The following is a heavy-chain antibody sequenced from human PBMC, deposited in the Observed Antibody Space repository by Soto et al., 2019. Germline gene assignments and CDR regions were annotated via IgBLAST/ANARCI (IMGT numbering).Heavy chain of an antibody. D-gene: IGHD3-16*01. J-gene: IGHJ6*02. V-gene: IGHV3-7*01. CDR2: INQDGSGK. Sequence: QPVGSLRLSCAASRFTFSDSWMDWARQVPGKGPEWVANINQDGSGKNYVDSVKGRFTISRDNAKNSLYLQMNSLRAEDTAVYYCASLGRHGWGQGTTVTVSS. CDR3: ASLGRHG. CDR1: RFTFSDSW.